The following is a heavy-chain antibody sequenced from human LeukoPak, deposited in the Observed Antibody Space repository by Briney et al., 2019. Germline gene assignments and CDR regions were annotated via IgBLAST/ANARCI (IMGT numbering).Heavy chain of an antibody. J-gene: IGHJ3*02. V-gene: IGHV3-33*01. CDR3: ARGKEQQLYAFDI. D-gene: IGHD6-13*01. CDR1: GFTFSSYG. Sequence: PGGSLRLSCAASGFTFSSYGMHWVRQAPGKGLEWVAVIWFDGGNKYYADSVKGRFTISRDNSKNTLYLQMNSLSAEDTAVYYCARGKEQQLYAFDIWGQGTMVTVSS. CDR2: IWFDGGNK.